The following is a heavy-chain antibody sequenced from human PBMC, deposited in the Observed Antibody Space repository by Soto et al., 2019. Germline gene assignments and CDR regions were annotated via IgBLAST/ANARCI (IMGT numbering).Heavy chain of an antibody. Sequence: VQLVESGGGLVRPGGSLRLACSASGFSFSSYGMHWVRQAPGKGLEWVAVIWYDGSNKFYADSVKGRFTISRDNSKNTLYLQMNSLRAEDTAVYYCARDGGDYDFWNGYYFDYWGQGTLVTVSS. CDR2: IWYDGSNK. CDR1: GFSFSSYG. V-gene: IGHV3-33*08. D-gene: IGHD3-3*01. J-gene: IGHJ4*02. CDR3: ARDGGDYDFWNGYYFDY.